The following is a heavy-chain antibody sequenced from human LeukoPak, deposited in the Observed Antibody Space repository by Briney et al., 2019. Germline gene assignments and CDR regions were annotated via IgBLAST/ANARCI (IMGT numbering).Heavy chain of an antibody. J-gene: IGHJ2*01. Sequence: PGGSLRLSCAASGFTLSSYSMNWVRQAPGKGLEWVSSISSSSSYIYYADSVKDRFTISRDNSRNTLYLQMNSLRAEDTAVYYCAKALSSSFYYFDLGGRGTLVTVSS. CDR2: ISSSSSYI. V-gene: IGHV3-21*04. CDR1: GFTLSSYS. CDR3: AKALSSSFYYFDL. D-gene: IGHD3-16*02.